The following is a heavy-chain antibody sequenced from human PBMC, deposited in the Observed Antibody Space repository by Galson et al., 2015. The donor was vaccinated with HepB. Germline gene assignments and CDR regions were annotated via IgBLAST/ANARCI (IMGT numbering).Heavy chain of an antibody. D-gene: IGHD6-19*01. J-gene: IGHJ1*01. CDR1: GFTFDDYT. Sequence: SLRLSCAASGFTFDDYTMHWVRQAPGKGLEWVSGISWNSDSIGYADSVKGRFTISRDNAKNSLYLQMNSLRAEDTALYYCAKDAYSSGWGYFQRWGQGTLVTVSS. V-gene: IGHV3-9*01. CDR3: AKDAYSSGWGYFQR. CDR2: ISWNSDSI.